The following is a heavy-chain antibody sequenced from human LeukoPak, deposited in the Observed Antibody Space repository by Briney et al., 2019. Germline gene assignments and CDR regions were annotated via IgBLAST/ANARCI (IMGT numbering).Heavy chain of an antibody. Sequence: GGSLRLSCEASGFTFSSNAMSWVRQAPGKGLEWVSAISSSGSTYYADSVMGRFTISRDISKNTLYLQMNSLRSEDTAVYYCAKRGSREYDYWGQGALVTVSS. CDR1: GFTFSSNA. D-gene: IGHD2/OR15-2a*01. CDR2: ISSSGST. CDR3: AKRGSREYDY. V-gene: IGHV3-23*01. J-gene: IGHJ4*02.